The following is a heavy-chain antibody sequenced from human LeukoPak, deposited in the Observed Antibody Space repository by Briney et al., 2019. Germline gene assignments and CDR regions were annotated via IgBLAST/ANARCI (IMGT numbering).Heavy chain of an antibody. Sequence: SETLSLTCKISRGSLSNYHWSWIRQPPGKGLERIGYISYSGSANYNPSLQSRVSISLDTSKSQFSLRLSSVTAADTAVYYCATEGDYYDSGTFYKTLDIWGQGTMVTVSS. CDR2: ISYSGSA. V-gene: IGHV4-59*01. D-gene: IGHD3-10*01. CDR3: ATEGDYYDSGTFYKTLDI. J-gene: IGHJ3*02. CDR1: RGSLSNYH.